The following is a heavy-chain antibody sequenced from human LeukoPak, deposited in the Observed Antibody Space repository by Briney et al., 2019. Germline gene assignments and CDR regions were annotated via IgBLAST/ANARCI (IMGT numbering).Heavy chain of an antibody. D-gene: IGHD4-17*01. J-gene: IGHJ4*02. V-gene: IGHV3-7*01. CDR3: ARTTVTTFYYFDY. Sequence: GGSLRLSCAASGFIVSSNYMSWVRQAPGKGLEWVANIKEDGSEKYYVDSVKGRFTISRDNAKNSLYLQMNSLRAEDTAVYYCARTTVTTFYYFDYWGQGTLVTVSS. CDR1: GFIVSSNY. CDR2: IKEDGSEK.